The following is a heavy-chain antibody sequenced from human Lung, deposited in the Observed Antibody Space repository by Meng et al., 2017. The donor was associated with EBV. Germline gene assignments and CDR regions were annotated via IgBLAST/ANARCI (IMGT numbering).Heavy chain of an antibody. Sequence: VQLVEAGGGRVEPGGSLRLSCAGSGFTVSSYSLNSVRQAPVKGLEWVSSISSSSSYIYYADSVKGRFTISRDNAKNSLHLQMNILRAEDTALYFCARVDLYYFDCWGRGTLVTVSS. J-gene: IGHJ4*02. CDR3: ARVDLYYFDC. V-gene: IGHV3-21*01. D-gene: IGHD2-8*01. CDR1: GFTVSSYS. CDR2: ISSSSSYI.